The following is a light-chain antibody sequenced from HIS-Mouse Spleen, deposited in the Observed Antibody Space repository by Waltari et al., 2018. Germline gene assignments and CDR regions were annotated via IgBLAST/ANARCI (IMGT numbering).Light chain of an antibody. V-gene: IGKV1-5*03. CDR3: QQYNSYYT. Sequence: IHITQAPSTLSSSVGDRVTITCRASQSISIWLGWYQQKQVKAPKLLIYTASSLERGVTSRFSGSGSGTEFTLTISSLQPDDFATYYCQQYNSYYTFGHGTKVDIK. CDR1: QSISIW. CDR2: TAS. J-gene: IGKJ3*01.